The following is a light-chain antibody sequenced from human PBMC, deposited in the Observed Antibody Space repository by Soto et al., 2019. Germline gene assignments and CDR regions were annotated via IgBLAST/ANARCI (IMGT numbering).Light chain of an antibody. CDR1: SHDIGSFKY. Sequence: QSVLTQPASVSGSPGQSITISCTGTSHDIGSFKYVSWYQQHPGKAPKLIIFEVLNRPSGVSDRFSGSKSGNTASLTISGLQADDEADYYCSSYSRDTTVLFGGGTKLTVL. V-gene: IGLV2-14*01. CDR3: SSYSRDTTVL. J-gene: IGLJ2*01. CDR2: EVL.